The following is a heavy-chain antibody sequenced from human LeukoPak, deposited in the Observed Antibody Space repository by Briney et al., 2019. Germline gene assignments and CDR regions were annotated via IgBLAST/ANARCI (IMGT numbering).Heavy chain of an antibody. Sequence: SQTLSITCTVSGGAIRSGGYYWSWIRQPPGKGLEWVAYIYYSGSTYYNPSVKSPVTISLDTSKSQFSLKLNSVTAADTAVYCCARLWFGDFLYFDLWGRGTLVTVSS. J-gene: IGHJ2*01. CDR1: GGAIRSGGYY. CDR3: ARLWFGDFLYFDL. V-gene: IGHV4-30-4*01. CDR2: IYYSGST. D-gene: IGHD3-10*01.